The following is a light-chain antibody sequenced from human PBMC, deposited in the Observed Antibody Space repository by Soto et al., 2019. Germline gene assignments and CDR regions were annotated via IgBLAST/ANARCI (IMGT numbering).Light chain of an antibody. J-gene: IGKJ1*01. Sequence: EIVLTQSPGTLSLSPGERATLSCRASQSVSNTDLVWYQQKRGQAPRLLIYGASSRATGIPDRFSGSGSGTDFTLTISRLAPEDFAVYYCHQFGNTVRTVGQGTEVEV. CDR3: HQFGNTVRT. CDR2: GAS. V-gene: IGKV3-20*01. CDR1: QSVSNTD.